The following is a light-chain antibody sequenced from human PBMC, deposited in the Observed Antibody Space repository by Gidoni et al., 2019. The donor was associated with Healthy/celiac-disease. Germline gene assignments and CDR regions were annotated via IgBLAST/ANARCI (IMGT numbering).Light chain of an antibody. Sequence: DIVMTQSPDSLAVSLGERATINCKSSQSVLYSSNNKNYLAWYQQKPGQPPKLLIYWASTRESGVPDRFSGSGSGTDFTLGISSLQAEDVAVYYCQQYYSTPYTFGQGTKLEIK. J-gene: IGKJ2*01. V-gene: IGKV4-1*01. CDR3: QQYYSTPYT. CDR2: WAS. CDR1: QSVLYSSNNKNY.